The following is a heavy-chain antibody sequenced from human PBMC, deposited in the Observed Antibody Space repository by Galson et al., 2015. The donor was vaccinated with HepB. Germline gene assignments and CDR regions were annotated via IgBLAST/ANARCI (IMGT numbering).Heavy chain of an antibody. CDR3: ATDPFSRTAY. CDR1: GFSFSNYW. V-gene: IGHV3-7*03. D-gene: IGHD6-13*01. Sequence: SLRISCATSGFSFSNYWMSWVRQAPGKGLEWVANINQDGSRKNFVDSVKGRFTISRDNAKNSVFLQMNSLRVEDTALYYCATDPFSRTAYWGQGTLVTVSS. J-gene: IGHJ4*02. CDR2: INQDGSRK.